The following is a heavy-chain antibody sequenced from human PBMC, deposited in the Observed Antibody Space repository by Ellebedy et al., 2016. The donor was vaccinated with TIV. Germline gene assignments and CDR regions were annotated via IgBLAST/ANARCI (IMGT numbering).Heavy chain of an antibody. Sequence: PGGSLRLSCAGSGFTFSNYAMNWVRQAPGKGLEWVSAISGSGSSTYHVDSVKGRFTISRDNSQNTLYLQMNSLRVEDTAVYYCAKGRYSTNWYDGLDVWGQGTTVTVSS. J-gene: IGHJ6*02. D-gene: IGHD7-27*01. CDR1: GFTFSNYA. CDR3: AKGRYSTNWYDGLDV. V-gene: IGHV3-23*01. CDR2: ISGSGSST.